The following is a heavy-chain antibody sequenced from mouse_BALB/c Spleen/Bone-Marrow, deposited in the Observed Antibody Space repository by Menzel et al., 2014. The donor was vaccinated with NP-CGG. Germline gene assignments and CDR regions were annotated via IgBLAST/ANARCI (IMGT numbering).Heavy chain of an antibody. CDR3: ARHGGGSSLWYFDV. CDR1: GFTFSSYA. V-gene: IGHV5-9-3*01. J-gene: IGHJ1*01. D-gene: IGHD1-1*01. Sequence: EVKLVESGGGLVKPGGSLKLSCAASGFTFSSYAMSWVRQTPEKRLEWVAIINSGGSDTYYLDGVKGRFTISRDNDKNTLYLQMSSLRSEDTAMYYCARHGGGSSLWYFDVWGAGTTVTVSS. CDR2: INSGGSDT.